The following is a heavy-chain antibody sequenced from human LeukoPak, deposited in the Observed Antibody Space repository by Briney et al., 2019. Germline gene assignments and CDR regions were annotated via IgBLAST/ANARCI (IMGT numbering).Heavy chain of an antibody. Sequence: GGSLRLSCAASGFTFSTYDMHWVRLPTGKGLEWVSSIGTAADAYYADSVKGRFTISRENAKNSLYLQMNSLGAGDTAVYYCARGWTGTTYDALDMWGQGTLVTVSS. J-gene: IGHJ3*02. D-gene: IGHD4-17*01. CDR1: GFTFSTYD. CDR3: ARGWTGTTYDALDM. CDR2: IGTAADA. V-gene: IGHV3-13*01.